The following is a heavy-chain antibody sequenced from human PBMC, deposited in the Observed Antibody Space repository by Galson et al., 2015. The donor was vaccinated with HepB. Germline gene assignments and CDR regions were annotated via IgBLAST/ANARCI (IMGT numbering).Heavy chain of an antibody. CDR1: GDSVSSNSAA. Sequence: CPISGDSVSSNSAAWHWIRQSPSRGLEWLGRTYYRSKWYNDYAVSVKSRITINPDTSKNKFSLQLNSVTPEDTAVYYCAREDNRGPYAYFDYWGQGTLVTVSS. CDR2: TYYRSKWYN. J-gene: IGHJ4*02. V-gene: IGHV6-1*01. CDR3: AREDNRGPYAYFDY. D-gene: IGHD1-1*01.